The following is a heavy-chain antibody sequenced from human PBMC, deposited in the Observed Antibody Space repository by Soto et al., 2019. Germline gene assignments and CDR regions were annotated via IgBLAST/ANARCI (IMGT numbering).Heavy chain of an antibody. CDR2: IYWDDDK. J-gene: IGHJ4*02. D-gene: IGHD1-26*01. CDR1: GFSLTSRPVG. CDR3: AHRGDMNGKWDQGCLDN. V-gene: IGHV2-5*02. Sequence: QITLKESGPTRVKPTQTLMLTCSFSGFSLTSRPVGVAWIRQPPGKALEWLAVIYWDDDKRYRPSLKSRLTIAKDTSKTQVVLTMAYMYPVDTATYFCAHRGDMNGKWDQGCLDNWGQGILVTVSS.